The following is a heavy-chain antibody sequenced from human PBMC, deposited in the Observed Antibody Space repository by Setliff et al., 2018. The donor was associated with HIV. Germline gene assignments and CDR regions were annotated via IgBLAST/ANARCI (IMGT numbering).Heavy chain of an antibody. CDR1: GFTFSDYY. Sequence: LRLSCAASGFTFSDYYMTWIRQAPGKGLGWVSYITGGGDTINYADSVKGRFTISRDNAKNSLFLQMNSLRVEDTAVYYCARANYGFDYWGQGTLVTVSS. D-gene: IGHD4-17*01. CDR3: ARANYGFDY. CDR2: ITGGGDTI. V-gene: IGHV3-11*04. J-gene: IGHJ4*02.